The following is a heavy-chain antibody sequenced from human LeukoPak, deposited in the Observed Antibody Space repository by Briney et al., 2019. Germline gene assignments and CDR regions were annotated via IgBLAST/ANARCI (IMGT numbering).Heavy chain of an antibody. CDR2: TYAGSS. D-gene: IGHD4-23*01. V-gene: IGHV6-1*01. CDR3: ARGANSTFDI. J-gene: IGHJ3*02. Sequence: SQTLSLTCAISGDSVSRGAVAWTWIRQSPSRGLEWLGRTYAGSSQYAPSLRNRITISPDTSRNQFSLQLNSVTPGDTALYYCARGANSTFDIWGQGTVVTVSS. CDR1: GDSVSRGAVA.